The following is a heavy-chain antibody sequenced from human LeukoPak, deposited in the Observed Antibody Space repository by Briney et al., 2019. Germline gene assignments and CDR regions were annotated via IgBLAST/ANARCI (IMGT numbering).Heavy chain of an antibody. V-gene: IGHV3-30*02. CDR2: IRYDGSNK. CDR1: GFTFSSYG. D-gene: IGHD3-9*01. Sequence: PGGSLRLSCAASGFTFSSYGMHWVRQAPGKGLEWVAFIRYDGSNKYYADSVKGRFTISRDNSKNTLYLQMNSLRAEDTAVYYCAKVDRSSGLRYFDWFGDAFDIWGQGTMVTVSS. CDR3: AKVDRSSGLRYFDWFGDAFDI. J-gene: IGHJ3*02.